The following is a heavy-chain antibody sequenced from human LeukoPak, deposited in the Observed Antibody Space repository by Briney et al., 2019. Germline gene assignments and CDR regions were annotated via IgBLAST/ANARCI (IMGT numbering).Heavy chain of an antibody. CDR2: IYYSGST. D-gene: IGHD3-10*01. J-gene: IGHJ6*03. CDR3: ARDYDYYGSGSFYYYYYMDV. Sequence: SETLSLTCTVSGGSISSSSYSWGWIRQPPGKGLEWIGSIYYSGSTYYNPSLKSRVTISVDTSKNQFSLKLSSVTAADTAVYYCARDYDYYGSGSFYYYYYMDVWGKGTTVTISS. CDR1: GGSISSSSYS. V-gene: IGHV4-39*07.